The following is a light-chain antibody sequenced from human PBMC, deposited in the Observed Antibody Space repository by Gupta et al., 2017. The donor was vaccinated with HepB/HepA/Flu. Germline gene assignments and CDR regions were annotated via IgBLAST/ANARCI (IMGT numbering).Light chain of an antibody. CDR3: QSYDSSLSGLV. Sequence: VPTQPPSVSGAPGQRVTISCTGSSSNIGAGYDVHWYQQLPGTAPKLLIYGNSNRPSGVPDRFSGSKSDTSASLAITGLQAEDEADYYCQSYDSSLSGLVFGTGTKVTVL. V-gene: IGLV1-40*01. CDR2: GNS. J-gene: IGLJ1*01. CDR1: SSNIGAGYD.